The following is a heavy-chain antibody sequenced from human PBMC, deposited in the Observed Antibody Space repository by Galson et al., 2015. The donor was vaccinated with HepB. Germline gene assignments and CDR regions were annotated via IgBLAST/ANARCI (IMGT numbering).Heavy chain of an antibody. CDR2: TYHRSKWYN. CDR3: AREAYYLDY. J-gene: IGHJ4*02. CDR1: EDSVSSNGAA. Sequence: CAISEDSVSSNGAAWNWIRQSPSSGLEWLGRTYHRSKWYNDYAVSVKSRITISPDTSKNQFSLQLNSVTPEDTAVYYCAREAYYLDYWGRGTLVTVSS. V-gene: IGHV6-1*01. D-gene: IGHD1-26*01.